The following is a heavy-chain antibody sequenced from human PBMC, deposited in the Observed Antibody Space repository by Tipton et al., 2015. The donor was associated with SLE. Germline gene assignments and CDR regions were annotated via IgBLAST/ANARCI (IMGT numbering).Heavy chain of an antibody. V-gene: IGHV1-18*04. CDR1: GYTFTSYG. Sequence: QLVQSGAEVKKPGASVKVSCKASGYTFTSYGISWVRQAPGQGLEWMGWISPYNYNTNYAQKFQGRVTMTTDTSTSTVYMELRRLRSDDTAMYYCARDGAAADSFDYWGQGTLVTVSS. J-gene: IGHJ4*02. CDR2: ISPYNYNT. D-gene: IGHD6-13*01. CDR3: ARDGAAADSFDY.